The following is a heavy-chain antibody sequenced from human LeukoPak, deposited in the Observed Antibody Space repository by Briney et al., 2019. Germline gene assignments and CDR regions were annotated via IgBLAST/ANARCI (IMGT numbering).Heavy chain of an antibody. V-gene: IGHV3-21*01. CDR3: ARDFRTQLDGYSPPYHFDY. CDR1: GFPFSIHS. J-gene: IGHJ4*02. D-gene: IGHD5-24*01. CDR2: IDSSSSHI. Sequence: GGSLRLSCAASGFPFSIHSTSWVRQAPGKGLEWVSSIDSSSSHIYYADSMKGRFTISRDNAKNSLFPQMNSLRAEDTAVYYCARDFRTQLDGYSPPYHFDYWGQGALVTVSS.